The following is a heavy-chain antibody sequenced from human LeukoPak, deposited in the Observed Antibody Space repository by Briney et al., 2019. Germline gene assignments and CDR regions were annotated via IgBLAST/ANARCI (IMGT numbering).Heavy chain of an antibody. CDR1: GFTFSTSE. V-gene: IGHV3-48*03. CDR2: INSRNTI. CDR3: VSGVAMDV. D-gene: IGHD3-10*01. Sequence: GGSLRLSCIDSGFTFSTSELNWVRQAPGTGLEWLAFINSRNTIYYADSVRGRFTISGDNAKNSLYLQMNSLTVEDTAVYYCVSGVAMDVWGQGTTVTVSS. J-gene: IGHJ6*02.